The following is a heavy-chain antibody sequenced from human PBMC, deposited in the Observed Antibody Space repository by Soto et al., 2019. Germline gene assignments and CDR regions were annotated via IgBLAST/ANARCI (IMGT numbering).Heavy chain of an antibody. CDR2: VDATESCA. J-gene: IGHJ6*04. CDR1: GYNLGSYL. V-gene: IGHV5-10-1*01. Sequence: PGDSRNISCKCSGYNLGSYLIGCVRQVPGEYLAWMCNVDATESCANYNPSFEGHVTLSADKSISADYLQWSSLRASDTATYFYERRLSGAKNGYKPYSFQGMEVWGKGNTVNVSS. D-gene: IGHD5-12*01. CDR3: ERRLSGAKNGYKPYSFQGMEV.